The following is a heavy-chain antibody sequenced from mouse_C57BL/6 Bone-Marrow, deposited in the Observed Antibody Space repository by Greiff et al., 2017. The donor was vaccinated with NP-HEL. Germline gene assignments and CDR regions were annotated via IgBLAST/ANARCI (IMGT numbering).Heavy chain of an antibody. CDR1: GYTFTSYW. J-gene: IGHJ4*01. Sequence: QVQLQQSGAELVKPGASVKLSCKASGYTFTSYWMHWVKQRPGQGLEWIGMIHPNSGSTNYNEKLKSKATLTVDKSSSTAYMQLSSLTSEDSAVYYCARGGITTVDYAMDYWGQGTSVTVSS. D-gene: IGHD1-1*01. CDR2: IHPNSGST. V-gene: IGHV1-64*01. CDR3: ARGGITTVDYAMDY.